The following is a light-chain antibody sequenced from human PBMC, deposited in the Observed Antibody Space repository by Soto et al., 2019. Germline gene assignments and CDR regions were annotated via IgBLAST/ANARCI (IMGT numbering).Light chain of an antibody. V-gene: IGKV3-20*01. J-gene: IGKJ3*01. CDR1: QSVSDSY. Sequence: EIVLTQSPGTLFLSPGERATLSCRASQSVSDSYLAWYQQKPGQAPRLLIYASSRATGIPDRFSGSGSGTDFTLTISRLEPEDFVVYYCQHYGTSALFGPGTKVDIK. CDR3: QHYGTSAL. CDR2: AS.